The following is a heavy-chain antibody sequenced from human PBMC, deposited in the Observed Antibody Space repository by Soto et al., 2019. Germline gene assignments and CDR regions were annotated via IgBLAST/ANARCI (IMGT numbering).Heavy chain of an antibody. Sequence: ASVKVSCKASGGTFSSYAISWVRQAPGQGLEWMGWINAGNGNTKYSQKFQGRVTITRDTSASTAYMELSSLRSEDTAVYYCARDFSDTAMVSRINWFDPWGQGTLVTVSS. CDR1: GGTFSSYA. J-gene: IGHJ5*02. D-gene: IGHD5-18*01. CDR3: ARDFSDTAMVSRINWFDP. V-gene: IGHV1-3*01. CDR2: INAGNGNT.